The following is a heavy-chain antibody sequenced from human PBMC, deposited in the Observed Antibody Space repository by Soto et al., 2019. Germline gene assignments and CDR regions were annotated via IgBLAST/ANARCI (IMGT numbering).Heavy chain of an antibody. V-gene: IGHV4-4*07. CDR2: IYTSGST. Sequence: PSETLSLTCTVSGGSISSYYWSWIRQPAGKGLEWIGRIYTSGSTNYNPSLKSRVTMSVDTSKNQFSLKLSSVTAADTAVYYCARSLRFLEQRGWFDPWGQETLVTVSS. J-gene: IGHJ5*02. CDR3: ARSLRFLEQRGWFDP. CDR1: GGSISSYY. D-gene: IGHD3-3*01.